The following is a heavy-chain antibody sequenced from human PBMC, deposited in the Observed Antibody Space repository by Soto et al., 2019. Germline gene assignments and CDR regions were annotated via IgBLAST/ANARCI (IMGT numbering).Heavy chain of an antibody. CDR2: INHSGGP. CDR3: ARGLHRPGNFWYVHYYFDP. Sequence: ETLSLTCAVSGGSFSGYYWSWIRQSPEKGQAWIGHINHSGGPHYNPSLKSPVTISGDTSRSQFSLRLSSVTAADTFVYYCARGLHRPGNFWYVHYYFDPCGLGLLVTVSS. J-gene: IGHJ4*02. CDR1: GGSFSGYY. D-gene: IGHD3-10*02. V-gene: IGHV4-34*01.